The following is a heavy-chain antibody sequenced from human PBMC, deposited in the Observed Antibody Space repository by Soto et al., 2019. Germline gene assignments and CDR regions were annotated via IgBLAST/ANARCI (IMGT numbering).Heavy chain of an antibody. CDR2: INPNSGGT. CDR3: ARDLYSRGFDY. J-gene: IGHJ4*02. Sequence: ASVKVSCKASGYTFTGYYMHWVRQAPGQGLEWMGWINPNSGGTNYEQKFQGRVTMTRDTSISTAYMELSRLRSDDTAVYDCARDLYSRGFDYWGQGTMVTVSS. CDR1: GYTFTGYY. D-gene: IGHD6-13*01. V-gene: IGHV1-2*02.